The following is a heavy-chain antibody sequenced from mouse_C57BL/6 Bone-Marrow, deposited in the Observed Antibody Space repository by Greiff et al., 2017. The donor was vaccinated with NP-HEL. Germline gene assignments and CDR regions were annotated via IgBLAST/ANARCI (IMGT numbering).Heavy chain of an antibody. J-gene: IGHJ4*01. D-gene: IGHD1-1*01. CDR2: IDPNSGGT. Sequence: QVQLQQPGAELVKPGASVKLSCKASGYTFTSYWMHWVKQRPGRGLEWIGRIDPNSGGTKYTEKFKSKATLTVDKPSSTAYMTLSSLTSEDSAVYYGARGGYYYGSSHYAMDYGGQGTSVTVSS. CDR3: ARGGYYYGSSHYAMDY. CDR1: GYTFTSYW. V-gene: IGHV1-72*01.